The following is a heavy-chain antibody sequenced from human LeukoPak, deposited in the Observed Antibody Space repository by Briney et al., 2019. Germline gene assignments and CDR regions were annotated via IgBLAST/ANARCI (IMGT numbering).Heavy chain of an antibody. J-gene: IGHJ5*02. V-gene: IGHV1-46*01. CDR1: GYTFTKYY. CDR3: ARGAPVRFDFSSGLMALFDP. CDR2: INPSGGSA. D-gene: IGHD3-3*01. Sequence: ASVKVSCKASGYTFTKYYVHWVRQAPGQGLEWMGIINPSGGSANYAQKFQGRVTMTRDTSTSTVYMELSSLRSEDTAVYFCARGAPVRFDFSSGLMALFDPWGQGTLVPVSS.